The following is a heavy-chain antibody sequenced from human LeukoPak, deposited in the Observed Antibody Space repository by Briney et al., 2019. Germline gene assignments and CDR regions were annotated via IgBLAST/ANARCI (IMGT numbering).Heavy chain of an antibody. CDR3: ARVGLQSLAFDY. CDR1: GYTFTSYA. D-gene: IGHD6-19*01. J-gene: IGHJ4*02. Sequence: ASVKVSCKASGYTFTSYAMHWLRQAPGQRLEWMGWINADNGNTKYSQKFQGRVTITRYTSASTAYMELSSLRSEDTAVYYCARVGLQSLAFDYWRQGTLVTVSS. CDR2: INADNGNT. V-gene: IGHV1-3*01.